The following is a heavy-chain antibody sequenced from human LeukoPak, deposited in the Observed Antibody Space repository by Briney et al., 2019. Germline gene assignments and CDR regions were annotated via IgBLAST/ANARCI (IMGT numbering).Heavy chain of an antibody. V-gene: IGHV4-34*01. J-gene: IGHJ5*02. CDR3: AGEHSSSWYLGWFDP. Sequence: SETLSLTCAVYGGSFSGYYWSWIRQPPGKGLEWIGEINHSGSTNYNPSLKSRVTISVDTSKNQFSLKLSSVTAADTAVYYCAGEHSSSWYLGWFDPWGQGTLVTVSS. D-gene: IGHD6-13*01. CDR1: GGSFSGYY. CDR2: INHSGST.